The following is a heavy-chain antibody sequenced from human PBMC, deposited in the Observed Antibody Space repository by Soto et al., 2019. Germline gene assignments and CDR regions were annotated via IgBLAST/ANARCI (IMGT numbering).Heavy chain of an antibody. CDR3: ARAPSWWYFDL. CDR2: INAGNGNT. J-gene: IGHJ2*01. Sequence: QVQLVQSGAEEKKPGASVKVSCKASGYTFTSYAMHWVRQAPGQRLEWMGWINAGNGNTKYSQKFQGRVTITRDTSASTAYREGSSRRSEDTAVYYCARAPSWWYFDLWGRGTLVTVSS. CDR1: GYTFTSYA. V-gene: IGHV1-3*05.